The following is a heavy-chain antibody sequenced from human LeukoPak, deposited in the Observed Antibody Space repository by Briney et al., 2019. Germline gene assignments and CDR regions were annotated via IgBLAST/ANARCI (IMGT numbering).Heavy chain of an antibody. V-gene: IGHV4-61*01. Sequence: SETLSLTCTVSGGSVSSSSYFWSWIRQPPGKGLEWIGYIYYSGSTNYNPSLKSRVTISLDTSKNQFSLKLSSVTAADTAVYYCARGRGHFDYWDQGTLVTVSS. CDR3: ARGRGHFDY. J-gene: IGHJ4*02. CDR1: GGSVSSSSYF. CDR2: IYYSGST.